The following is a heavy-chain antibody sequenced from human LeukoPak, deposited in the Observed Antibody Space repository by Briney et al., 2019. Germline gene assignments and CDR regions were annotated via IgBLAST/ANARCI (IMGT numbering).Heavy chain of an antibody. CDR1: GYTFTGYY. CDR3: ARRVFSGWGYYFDY. Sequence: ASVKVSCKASGYTFTGYYMHWVRQAPGQGLEWVGWIDPKSGGTNYERKFQGRVTMTSDTSITTVYMELSRLRSGDTAVYYCARRVFSGWGYYFDYWGQGTLVTVSS. J-gene: IGHJ4*02. CDR2: IDPKSGGT. D-gene: IGHD6-19*01. V-gene: IGHV1-2*02.